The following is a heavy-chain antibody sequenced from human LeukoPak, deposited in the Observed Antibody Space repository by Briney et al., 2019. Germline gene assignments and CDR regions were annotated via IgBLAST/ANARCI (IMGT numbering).Heavy chain of an antibody. CDR3: ARAGRDGYNSDY. D-gene: IGHD5-24*01. V-gene: IGHV3-30-3*01. CDR2: ISYDGSNK. Sequence: PGGSLRLSCAASGFTFSSYAMHWVRQAPGKGLEWVAVISYDGSNKYYADSVKGRFTISRDNSKNMLYLQMNSLRAEDTAVYYCARAGRDGYNSDYWGQGTLVTVSS. CDR1: GFTFSSYA. J-gene: IGHJ4*02.